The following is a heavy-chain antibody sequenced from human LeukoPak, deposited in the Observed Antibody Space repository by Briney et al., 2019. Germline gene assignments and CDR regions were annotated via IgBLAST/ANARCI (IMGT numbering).Heavy chain of an antibody. V-gene: IGHV4-59*12. CDR3: ARAPPTLEYSSSWPYFDY. Sequence: PSETLSLTCTVSGGSISSYYWSWFRQPPGKGLEWIGYIYYSGSTNYNPSLKSRVTISVATSKNQFSLNLSSVTAADTAVYYCARAPPTLEYSSSWPYFDYWGQGTLVTVSS. D-gene: IGHD6-13*01. CDR2: IYYSGST. J-gene: IGHJ4*02. CDR1: GGSISSYY.